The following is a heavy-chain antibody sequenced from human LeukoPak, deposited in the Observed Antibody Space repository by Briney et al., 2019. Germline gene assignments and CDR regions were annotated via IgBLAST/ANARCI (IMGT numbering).Heavy chain of an antibody. CDR2: ISAYNGNT. CDR1: GYTFTSYG. J-gene: IGHJ4*02. D-gene: IGHD5-24*01. V-gene: IGHV1-18*01. CDR3: ARDWENGDGYNFGDYFDY. Sequence: ASVKVSCKASGYTFTSYGISWVRQAPGQGLEWMGWISAYNGNTNYAQKLQGRVTMTTDTSTSTAYMELRSLRSDDTAVYYRARDWENGDGYNFGDYFDYRGQGTLVTVSS.